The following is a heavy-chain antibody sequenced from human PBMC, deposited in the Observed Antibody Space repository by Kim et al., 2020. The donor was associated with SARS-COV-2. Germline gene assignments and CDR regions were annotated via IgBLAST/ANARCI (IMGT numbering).Heavy chain of an antibody. CDR2: IIPIFGTA. V-gene: IGHV1-69*13. J-gene: IGHJ6*02. Sequence: SVKVSCKASGGTFSSYAISWVRQAPGQGLEWMGGIIPIFGTANYAQKFQGRVTITADESTSTAYMELSSLRSEDTAVYYCVRAKGRWIAVALPSEYYYYGMDVSGQGTTVTVSS. CDR1: GGTFSSYA. D-gene: IGHD6-19*01. CDR3: VRAKGRWIAVALPSEYYYYGMDV.